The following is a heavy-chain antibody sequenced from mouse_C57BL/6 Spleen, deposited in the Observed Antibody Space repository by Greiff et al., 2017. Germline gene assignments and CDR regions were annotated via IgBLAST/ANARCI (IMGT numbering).Heavy chain of an antibody. D-gene: IGHD2-10*02. CDR3: ARHEEVYGNRAWFAY. J-gene: IGHJ3*01. V-gene: IGHV1-62-2*01. CDR1: GYTFTEYT. Sequence: QVQLQQSGAELVKPGASVKLSCKASGYTFTEYTIHWVKQRSGQGLEWIGWFYPGSGSLKSNEKFKDKATLTADKSSSTVYMELSRLTSEDSAVYFGARHEEVYGNRAWFAYWGQGTLVTVSA. CDR2: FYPGSGSL.